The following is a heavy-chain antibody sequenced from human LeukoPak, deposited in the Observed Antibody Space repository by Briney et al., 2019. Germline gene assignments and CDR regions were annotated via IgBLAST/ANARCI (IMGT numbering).Heavy chain of an antibody. CDR1: GDSINAYY. D-gene: IGHD6-13*01. J-gene: IGHJ5*02. CDR2: IYFSGTT. V-gene: IGHV4-59*08. Sequence: SETLSLTCTVSGDSINAYYWGWIRQPPGEGLEWIGYIYFSGTTKYNPSLESRVTISVDTSKNQFSLKLSSVTAADTAAYYCARRRAEGGSNGHYNWFDPWGQGILVTVSS. CDR3: ARRRAEGGSNGHYNWFDP.